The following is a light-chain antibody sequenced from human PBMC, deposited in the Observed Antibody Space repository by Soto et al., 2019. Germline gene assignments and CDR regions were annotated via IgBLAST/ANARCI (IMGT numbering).Light chain of an antibody. CDR3: QQLRMYPST. J-gene: IGKJ4*01. CDR1: QDIAIY. CDR2: AAS. Sequence: IKWTQSPASLSASVGDRVTITCRASQDIAIYLAWYQQKPGEAPKLLIYAASTLYGGVPSRFSGSGSGTDFALTITSLQDEDFATYYCQQLRMYPSTFGGGTKVDIK. V-gene: IGKV1-9*01.